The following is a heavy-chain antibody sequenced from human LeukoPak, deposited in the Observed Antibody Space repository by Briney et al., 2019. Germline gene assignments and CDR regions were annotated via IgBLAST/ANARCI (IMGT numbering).Heavy chain of an antibody. CDR3: AKFEGQGATRLD. D-gene: IGHD1-1*01. J-gene: IGHJ1*01. CDR2: IYPTNGGT. Sequence: ASVKVSCKASGYTFTGYYMHWVRQAPGQGLEWMGYIYPTNGGTKYAQKFQDGVTLTRDTSITTAYMELRNLRSADTALYYCAKFEGQGATRLDWGQGALVTVST. CDR1: GYTFTGYY. V-gene: IGHV1-2*02.